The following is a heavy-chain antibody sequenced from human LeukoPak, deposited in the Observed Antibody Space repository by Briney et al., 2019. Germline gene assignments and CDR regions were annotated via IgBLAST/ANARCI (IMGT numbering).Heavy chain of an antibody. CDR1: GFTFSSYA. D-gene: IGHD6-19*01. J-gene: IGHJ4*02. CDR2: ISYDGSNK. V-gene: IGHV3-30-3*01. Sequence: PGRSLRLSCAASGFTFSSYAMHWVRQAPGKGLEWVAVISYDGSNKYYADSVKGRFTISRDNSKNTLYLQINSLRAEDTAVYYCARDVSGCYDYRGQGTLVTVSS. CDR3: ARDVSGCYDY.